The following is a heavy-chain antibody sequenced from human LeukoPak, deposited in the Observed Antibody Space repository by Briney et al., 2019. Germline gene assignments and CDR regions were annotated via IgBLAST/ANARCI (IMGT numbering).Heavy chain of an antibody. V-gene: IGHV3-23*01. CDR3: AIEVGGSGGSWGAMDV. J-gene: IGHJ6*02. D-gene: IGHD2-15*01. Sequence: GGSLRLSCAASGFTFSSYAMSWVRQAPGKGLEWVSAISGSGGSTYYADSVKGRFTISRDNSKNTLYLQMNSLRAEDTAVYYCAIEVGGSGGSWGAMDVWGQGTTVTVSS. CDR1: GFTFSSYA. CDR2: ISGSGGST.